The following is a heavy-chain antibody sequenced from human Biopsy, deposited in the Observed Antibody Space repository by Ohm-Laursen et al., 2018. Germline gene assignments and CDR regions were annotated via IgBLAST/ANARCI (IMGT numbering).Heavy chain of an antibody. CDR2: INPGDNST. Sequence: GASVKVSCKASGYTFTTYYIHWVRQAPGQGLEWMGIINPGDNSTAYTQNFQGRVTMTWDTSTTTVYMELSSLRSEDTAVYYCVLASFDYWGQGTLVTVSS. CDR3: VLASFDY. CDR1: GYTFTTYY. V-gene: IGHV1-46*01. J-gene: IGHJ4*02.